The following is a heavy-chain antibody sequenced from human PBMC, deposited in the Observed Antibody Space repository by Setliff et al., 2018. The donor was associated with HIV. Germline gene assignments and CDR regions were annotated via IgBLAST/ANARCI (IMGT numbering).Heavy chain of an antibody. CDR2: IKTAAKVT. J-gene: IGHJ4*02. CDR1: GFTFRSYR. V-gene: IGHV3-74*01. D-gene: IGHD5-18*01. CDR3: AKGFRPVDTALVSGPTY. Sequence: PGGSLRLSCAASGFTFRSYRMNWVCQTPGKGLVWVSRIKTAAKVTSYADSVKGRFTISRDNAKNTLYLQMNSLRADDTAIYYCAKGFRPVDTALVSGPTYWGQGMRVTVSS.